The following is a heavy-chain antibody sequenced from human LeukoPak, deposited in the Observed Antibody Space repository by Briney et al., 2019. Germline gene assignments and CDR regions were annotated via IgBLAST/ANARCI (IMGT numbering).Heavy chain of an antibody. J-gene: IGHJ2*01. CDR3: ARSGNSWYFDL. CDR2: IYNSGST. D-gene: IGHD4-23*01. V-gene: IGHV4-4*02. Sequence: SETLSLTCAVSGGSISSNNWWSSVRQPPGKGLEWIGEIYNSGSTNYNPSLKSRVTVSVDKSKNQFSLRLSSVTAADTAVYYCARSGNSWYFDLWGRGTLVTVSS. CDR1: GGSISSNNW.